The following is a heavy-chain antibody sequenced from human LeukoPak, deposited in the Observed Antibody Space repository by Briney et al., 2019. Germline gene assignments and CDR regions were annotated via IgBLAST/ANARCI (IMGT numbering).Heavy chain of an antibody. V-gene: IGHV4-4*02. CDR3: ARVKADTSCYDY. CDR1: VGSICSNKW. CDR2: IYHGGST. J-gene: IGHJ4*02. Sequence: SETLSLTCAVSVGSICSNKWWRWVRQPPGKGLEWIGEIYHGGSTNYIPSLKSRVTISIDKSKNQFTLKLSSVTAADTAVYYCARVKADTSCYDYWGQGTLVTVSS. D-gene: IGHD2-2*01.